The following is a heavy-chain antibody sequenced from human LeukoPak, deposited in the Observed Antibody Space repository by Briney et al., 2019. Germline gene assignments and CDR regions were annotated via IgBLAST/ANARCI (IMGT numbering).Heavy chain of an antibody. CDR1: GFTFSDYY. V-gene: IGHV3-11*01. Sequence: GGSLRLSCAASGFTFSDYYMSWIRQAPGKGLEWVSYISSSGSTIYYADSVKGRFTISRDNAKNSLYLQMDSLRAEDTAVYYCASTAYYYGMDVWGQGTTVTVSS. J-gene: IGHJ6*02. CDR2: ISSSGSTI. CDR3: ASTAYYYGMDV.